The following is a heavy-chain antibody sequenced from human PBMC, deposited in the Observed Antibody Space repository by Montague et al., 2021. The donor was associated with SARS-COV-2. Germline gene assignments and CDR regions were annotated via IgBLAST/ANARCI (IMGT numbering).Heavy chain of an antibody. CDR3: AKDWSAKKIVGATHLDY. Sequence: SLRLSCAASGFIFSNYGLHWVRQAPGKGLEWVAVIRYDGSNEYYADSVKGRFTISRDNSKSTLYLQMNSLRAEDTAAYYCAKDWSAKKIVGATHLDYWGQGTLVTVSS. CDR1: GFIFSNYG. J-gene: IGHJ4*02. CDR2: IRYDGSNE. V-gene: IGHV3-33*06. D-gene: IGHD1-26*01.